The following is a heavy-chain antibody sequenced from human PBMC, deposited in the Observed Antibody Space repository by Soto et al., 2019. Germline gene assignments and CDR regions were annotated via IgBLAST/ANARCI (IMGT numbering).Heavy chain of an antibody. CDR1: GFTFDDYA. D-gene: IGHD2-2*01. CDR2: ISWNSGSI. V-gene: IGHV3-9*01. Sequence: GGSLRLSCAASGFTFDDYAMHWVRQAPGKGLEWVSGISWNSGSIGYADSVKGRFTISRDNAKNSLYLQMNSLRAEDTALYYCAKDMHRFIVVVPAAMDYWGQGTLVTVSS. J-gene: IGHJ4*02. CDR3: AKDMHRFIVVVPAAMDY.